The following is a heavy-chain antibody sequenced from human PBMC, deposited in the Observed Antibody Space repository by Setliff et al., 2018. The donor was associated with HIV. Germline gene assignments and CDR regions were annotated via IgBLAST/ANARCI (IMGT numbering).Heavy chain of an antibody. D-gene: IGHD6-19*01. CDR1: GGSISSYY. V-gene: IGHV4-4*08. CDR3: ARSRESSGYYRDYYYYLDV. Sequence: SETLSLTCAVSGGSISSYYWSWIRQPPGKGLEWIGHIYTSGSTNYNPSLKSRVTISVHTSKNRFSLKLSSVTAADTAVYYCARSRESSGYYRDYYYYLDVWGKGTTVTVSS. J-gene: IGHJ6*03. CDR2: IYTSGST.